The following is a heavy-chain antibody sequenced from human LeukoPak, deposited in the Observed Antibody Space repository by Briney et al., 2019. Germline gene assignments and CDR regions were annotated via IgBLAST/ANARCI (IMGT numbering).Heavy chain of an antibody. V-gene: IGHV1-2*02. CDR1: GYTFTGYY. D-gene: IGHD2-15*01. J-gene: IGHJ4*02. Sequence: ASVKASCKASGYTFTGYYMHWVRQAPGQGLEWMGWINPNSGGTNYAQKFQGRVTMTRDTSISTAYMELSRLRSDDTAVYYCARGRAGYCSGGSCPYYFDYWGQGTLVTVSS. CDR2: INPNSGGT. CDR3: ARGRAGYCSGGSCPYYFDY.